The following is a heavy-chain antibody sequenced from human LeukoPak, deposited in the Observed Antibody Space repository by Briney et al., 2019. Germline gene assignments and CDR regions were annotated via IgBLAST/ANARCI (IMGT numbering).Heavy chain of an antibody. CDR1: GYTFTTHY. V-gene: IGHV1-46*01. J-gene: IGHJ4*02. Sequence: GASVKVSCKASGYTFTTHYMHWVRQAPGQGLEWMGVINPSGLWSSSAQKFQGRVTITADESTSTAYMELSSLRSEDTAVYYCARGELNYYGSGSYYYWGQGTLVTVSS. CDR2: INPSGLWS. D-gene: IGHD3-10*01. CDR3: ARGELNYYGSGSYYY.